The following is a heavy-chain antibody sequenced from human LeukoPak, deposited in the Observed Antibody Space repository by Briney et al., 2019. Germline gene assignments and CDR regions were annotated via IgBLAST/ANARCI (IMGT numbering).Heavy chain of an antibody. Sequence: GGSLRLSCAASGFTFSSYAMSWVRPAPGKGLEWVSAISGSGGSTYYADSVKGRFTISRDNSKNTLYLQMNSLRAEDTAVYYCAKVGLRMWATVTSDYWGQGTLVTVSS. V-gene: IGHV3-23*01. CDR2: ISGSGGST. CDR3: AKVGLRMWATVTSDY. D-gene: IGHD4-17*01. J-gene: IGHJ4*02. CDR1: GFTFSSYA.